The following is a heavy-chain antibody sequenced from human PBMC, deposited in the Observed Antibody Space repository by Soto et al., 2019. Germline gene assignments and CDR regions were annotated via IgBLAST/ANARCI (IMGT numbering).Heavy chain of an antibody. J-gene: IGHJ6*02. D-gene: IGHD3-10*01. V-gene: IGHV3-30-3*01. CDR1: GFTFSSYA. CDR3: ARDLGITNDYYYYGMDV. CDR2: ISYDGSNK. Sequence: QVQLVESGGGVVQPGRSLRLSCAASGFTFSSYAMHWVRQAPGKGLEWVAVISYDGSNKYYADSVKGRFTISRDNSKNTLYLQMNSLRADDTAVYYCARDLGITNDYYYYGMDVWGQGTTVTVSS.